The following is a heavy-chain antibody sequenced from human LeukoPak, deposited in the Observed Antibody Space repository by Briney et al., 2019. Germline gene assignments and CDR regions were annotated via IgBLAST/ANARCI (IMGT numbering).Heavy chain of an antibody. CDR2: T. Sequence: PGGSLRLSCAASGFTVSSNYMSWVRQAPGKGLEWVSVTYYADSVKGRFTISRDNSKNTLYLQMNSLRAEDTAVYYCASGIAARPNYYYYYYMDVWGKGTTVTVSS. CDR1: GFTVSSNY. CDR3: ASGIAARPNYYYYYYMDV. V-gene: IGHV3-53*01. J-gene: IGHJ6*03. D-gene: IGHD6-6*01.